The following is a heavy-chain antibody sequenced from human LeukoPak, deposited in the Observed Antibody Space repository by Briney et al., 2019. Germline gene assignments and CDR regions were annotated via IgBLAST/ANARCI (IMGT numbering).Heavy chain of an antibody. CDR2: IIPIFGTA. J-gene: IGHJ4*02. Sequence: ASVKVSCKASGGTFSSYAISWVRQAPGQGLEWMGGIIPIFGTANYAQKFQGRVTITADKSTSTAYMELSSLRSEDTAVYYCASPFVYYYDSSGYVPYDYWGQGTLVTVSS. V-gene: IGHV1-69*06. CDR1: GGTFSSYA. D-gene: IGHD3-22*01. CDR3: ASPFVYYYDSSGYVPYDY.